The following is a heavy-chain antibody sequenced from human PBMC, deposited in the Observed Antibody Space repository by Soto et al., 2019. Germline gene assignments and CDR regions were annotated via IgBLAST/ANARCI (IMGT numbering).Heavy chain of an antibody. V-gene: IGHV3-33*01. CDR1: GFTFSSYG. J-gene: IGHJ4*02. CDR3: GRGHREYCTTVVCYTLPTAPLFGH. CDR2: IWYDGSNK. Sequence: QVQLVESGGGVVQPGRSLRLSCAASGFTFSSYGMHWVRQAPGKGLEWVAVIWYDGSNKYYADSVKGRFTISRDNSKNRLFLEMNSLRAEDTAVYYYGRGHREYCTTVVCYTLPTAPLFGHWGQGTLVTGFS. D-gene: IGHD2-8*01.